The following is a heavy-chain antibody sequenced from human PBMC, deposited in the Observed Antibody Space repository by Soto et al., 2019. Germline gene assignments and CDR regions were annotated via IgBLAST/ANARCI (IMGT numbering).Heavy chain of an antibody. V-gene: IGHV1-2*04. CDR2: INPNSGGT. CDR3: AREGVLVPAAMSYYYGIDV. J-gene: IGHJ6*02. Sequence: ASVKVSCKASGYTFTGYYMHWVRQAPGQGLEWMGWINPNSGGTNYAQKFQGWVTMTRDTSISTAYMELSRLRSDDTAVYYCAREGVLVPAAMSYYYGIDVWGQGTTVTVSS. CDR1: GYTFTGYY. D-gene: IGHD2-2*01.